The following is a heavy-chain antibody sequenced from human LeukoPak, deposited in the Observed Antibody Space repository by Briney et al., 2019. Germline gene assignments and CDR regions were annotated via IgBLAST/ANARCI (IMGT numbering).Heavy chain of an antibody. Sequence: GGSLRLSCAASGFTFSSYGMHWVRQAPGKGLEWVAVIWYDGSNKYYADSVKGRFTISRDNSKNTLYLQMNSLRAEDTAVYYCARAGATGVDWFDPWGQGTLVTVSS. CDR3: ARAGATGVDWFDP. J-gene: IGHJ5*02. CDR1: GFTFSSYG. V-gene: IGHV3-33*01. D-gene: IGHD1-26*01. CDR2: IWYDGSNK.